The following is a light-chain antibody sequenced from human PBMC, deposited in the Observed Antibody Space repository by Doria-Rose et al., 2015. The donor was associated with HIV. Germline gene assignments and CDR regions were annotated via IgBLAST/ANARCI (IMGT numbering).Light chain of an antibody. CDR3: QQYYDTPS. CDR1: QSLLYTSKNY. V-gene: IGKV4-1*01. J-gene: IGKJ3*01. CDR2: WAS. Sequence: TQSPESLGMSLGERATFNCKSSQSLLYTSKNYLAWYQQKPGQPPKLLIYWASTRQSGVPARFSGSGSWTDFTLTISSLEAEDVAVYYCQQYYDTPSFGPGTTVDIK.